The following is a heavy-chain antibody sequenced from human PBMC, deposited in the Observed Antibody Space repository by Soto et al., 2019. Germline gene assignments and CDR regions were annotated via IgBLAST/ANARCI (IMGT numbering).Heavy chain of an antibody. CDR1: GGTFSSYA. D-gene: IGHD4-4*01. CDR3: ASGPLRLTVTTLYYYFGMDV. V-gene: IGHV1-69*06. Sequence: QVQLVQSGAEVKKPGSSVKVSCKASGGTFSSYAISWVRQAPGQGLEWMGGIIPIFGTANYAQKFQGRVTITADKSTSTAYMELSSLRSEDTAVYYCASGPLRLTVTTLYYYFGMDVWGQGTTVTVSS. J-gene: IGHJ6*02. CDR2: IIPIFGTA.